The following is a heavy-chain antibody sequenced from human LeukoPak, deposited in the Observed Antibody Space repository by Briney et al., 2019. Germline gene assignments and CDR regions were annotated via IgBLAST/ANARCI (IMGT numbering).Heavy chain of an antibody. Sequence: ASVKVSCKASGYTFTSYGISWVRQAPGQGLEWMGWISAYNGNTNYAQKLQGRVTMTTDTSTSTAYMELRSLRPDDTAVYYCARGYDYYDSSGYYGGFDYWGQGTLVTVSS. CDR2: ISAYNGNT. CDR3: ARGYDYYDSSGYYGGFDY. CDR1: GYTFTSYG. V-gene: IGHV1-18*01. J-gene: IGHJ4*02. D-gene: IGHD3-22*01.